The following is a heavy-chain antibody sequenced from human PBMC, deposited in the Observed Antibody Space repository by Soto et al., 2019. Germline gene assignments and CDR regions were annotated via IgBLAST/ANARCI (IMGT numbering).Heavy chain of an antibody. Sequence: ASVKVSCKASGYTFTSYYMHWVRQAPGQGLEWMGIINPSGCRTSYAQKFQGRVTRTRDTSTSTVYMELRSLRSEDTAVYYCARELGVGASDEEAFDIWGQGTMVTVSS. V-gene: IGHV1-46*01. D-gene: IGHD1-26*01. CDR3: ARELGVGASDEEAFDI. CDR1: GYTFTSYY. CDR2: INPSGCRT. J-gene: IGHJ3*02.